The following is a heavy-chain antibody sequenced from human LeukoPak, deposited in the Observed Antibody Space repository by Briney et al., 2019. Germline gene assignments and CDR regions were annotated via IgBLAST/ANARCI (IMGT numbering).Heavy chain of an antibody. V-gene: IGHV3-9*01. CDR1: GFSFDDYA. J-gene: IGHJ4*02. Sequence: GGSLRLSCVASGFSFDDYAMHWVRQAPGKGLEWVSGINWNSGSIGYADSVKGRFTISRDNAKNTLYLQMNSLRAEDTAVYYCARVGTYYDFWSGDYYFDYWGQGTLVTVSS. D-gene: IGHD3-3*01. CDR3: ARVGTYYDFWSGDYYFDY. CDR2: INWNSGSI.